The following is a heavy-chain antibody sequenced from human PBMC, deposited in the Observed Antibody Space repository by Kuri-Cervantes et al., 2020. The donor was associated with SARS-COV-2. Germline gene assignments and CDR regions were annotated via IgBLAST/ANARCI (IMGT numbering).Heavy chain of an antibody. CDR3: ARHNRHYDFWSGYSSPYNWFDP. CDR2: IYYSGST. D-gene: IGHD3-3*01. Sequence: SETLSLTCAVYGESFIGYYWSWVRQPPGKGLEWIGSIYYSGSTYYNPSLKSRVTISVDTSKNQFSLKLSSVTAADTAVYYCARHNRHYDFWSGYSSPYNWFDPWGQGTLVTVSS. CDR1: GESFIGYY. V-gene: IGHV4-34*01. J-gene: IGHJ5*02.